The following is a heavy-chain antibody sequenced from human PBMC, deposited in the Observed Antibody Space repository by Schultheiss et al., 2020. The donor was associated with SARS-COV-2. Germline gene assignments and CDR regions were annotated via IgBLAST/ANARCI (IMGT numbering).Heavy chain of an antibody. CDR2: ISGSGGST. CDR3: AKDPVGATRADI. J-gene: IGHJ3*02. CDR1: GFTFSSYA. V-gene: IGHV3-23*01. D-gene: IGHD1-26*01. Sequence: GGSLRLSCAASGFTFSSYAMSWVRQAPGKGLEWVSAISGSGGSTYYADSVKGRFTISRDNAKNSLYLQMNSLRAEDTAVYYCAKDPVGATRADIWGQGTMVTVSS.